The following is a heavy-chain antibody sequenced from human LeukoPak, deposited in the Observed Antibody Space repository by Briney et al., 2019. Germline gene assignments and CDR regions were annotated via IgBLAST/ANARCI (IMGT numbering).Heavy chain of an antibody. J-gene: IGHJ3*02. CDR1: GGSISSSSYY. CDR2: IYYSGST. V-gene: IGHV4-39*01. CDR3: ARHSYSSGWLDAFDI. Sequence: SETLSLTCPVSGGSISSSSYYWGWIRQPPGKGLEWIGSIYYSGSTYYNPSLKSRVTISVDTSKNQFSLKLSSVTAADTAVYYCARHSYSSGWLDAFDIWGQGTMVTVSS. D-gene: IGHD6-19*01.